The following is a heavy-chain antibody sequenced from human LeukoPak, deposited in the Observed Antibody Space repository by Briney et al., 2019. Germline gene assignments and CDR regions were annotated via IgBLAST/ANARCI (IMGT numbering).Heavy chain of an antibody. CDR2: IIPRLDTT. J-gene: IGHJ6*02. CDR1: GVIFS. D-gene: IGHD1-26*01. V-gene: IGHV1-69*08. CDR3: ANLVGPLDV. Sequence: SVKVSCKASGVIFSINWVRQAHGRGLEWMGRIIPRLDTTNYAQKFQGRVTITADKSTDTVYMELRRLRSEDTVVYYCANLVGPLDVWGQGTTVSVSS.